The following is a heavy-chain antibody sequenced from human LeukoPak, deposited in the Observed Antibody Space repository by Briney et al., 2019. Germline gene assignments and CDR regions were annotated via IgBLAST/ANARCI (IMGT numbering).Heavy chain of an antibody. CDR3: ARVLTDGYNNGNFQH. CDR2: INPNSSAT. D-gene: IGHD5-24*01. V-gene: IGHV1-2*02. CDR1: GYTFTDFY. J-gene: IGHJ1*01. Sequence: ASVKVSCKASGYTFTDFYMHWVRQAPGQGLEWMGWINPNSSATNYPQKFQGRATMTIDTSGSTAYLGLSRLRSDDTAVYFCARVLTDGYNNGNFQHWGQGTLVTVSS.